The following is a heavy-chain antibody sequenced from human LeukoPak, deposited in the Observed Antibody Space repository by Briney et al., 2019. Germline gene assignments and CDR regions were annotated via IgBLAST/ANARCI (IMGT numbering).Heavy chain of an antibody. V-gene: IGHV3-20*04. CDR1: GFTFDDYG. CDR3: ARDVPQVNYDYVWGSYRPWYFDY. Sequence: GGSLRLSCAASGFTFDDYGMSWVRQAPGKGLEWVSGINWNGGSTGYADSVKGRFTISRDNAKNSLYLQMNSLRAEDTALYYCARDVPQVNYDYVWGSYRPWYFDYSGQGTLVTVSS. J-gene: IGHJ4*02. D-gene: IGHD3-16*02. CDR2: INWNGGST.